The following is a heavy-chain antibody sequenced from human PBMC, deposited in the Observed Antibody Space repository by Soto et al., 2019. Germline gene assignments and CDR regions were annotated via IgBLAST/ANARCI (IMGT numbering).Heavy chain of an antibody. V-gene: IGHV3-33*01. Sequence: GRSLRLSCAASGFTFSSYGMHWVRQAPDKGLEWVAFIWYDGSNKYYADSVKGRFTISRDNSKKTLFLQMNSLRAEDTAVFNCARGEEGGTCNKNYGMDVWGEGTTVT. CDR1: GFTFSSYG. CDR3: ARGEEGGTCNKNYGMDV. J-gene: IGHJ6*02. CDR2: IWYDGSNK. D-gene: IGHD2-15*01.